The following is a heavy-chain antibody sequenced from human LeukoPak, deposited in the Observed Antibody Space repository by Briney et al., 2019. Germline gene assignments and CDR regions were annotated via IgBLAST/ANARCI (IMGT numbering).Heavy chain of an antibody. CDR2: ISSSGSTI. V-gene: IGHV3-48*03. D-gene: IGHD3-3*01. J-gene: IGHJ6*02. CDR3: AREHNTYYDFWSGYSYGMDV. Sequence: GGSLRLSCAASGFTFSSYEMNWVRQAPGKGLEWVSYISSSGSTIYYADSVKGRFTISRDNAKNSLYLQMNSLRAEDTAVYYCAREHNTYYDFWSGYSYGMDVWGQGTTVTVSS. CDR1: GFTFSSYE.